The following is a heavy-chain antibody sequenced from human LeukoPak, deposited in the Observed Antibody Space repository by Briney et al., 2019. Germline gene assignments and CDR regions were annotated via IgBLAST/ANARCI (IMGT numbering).Heavy chain of an antibody. CDR3: ARGDTNRKQWLPKD. J-gene: IGHJ4*02. V-gene: IGHV1-69*13. D-gene: IGHD6-19*01. CDR1: GGTFSSYA. CDR2: IIPIFGTA. Sequence: GASVKVSCKASGGTFSSYAISWVRQAPRQGLEWMGRIIPIFGTANYAQKFQGRVTITADESTSTAYMELSSLRSEDTAVYYCARGDTNRKQWLPKDWGQGTLVTVSS.